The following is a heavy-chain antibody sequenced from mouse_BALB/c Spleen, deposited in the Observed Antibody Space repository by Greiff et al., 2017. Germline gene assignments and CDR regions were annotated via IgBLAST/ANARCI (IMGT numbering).Heavy chain of an antibody. V-gene: IGHV3-2*02. D-gene: IGHD4-1*01. CDR3: ARWGSGTGAMDY. J-gene: IGHJ4*01. CDR2: ISYSGST. CDR1: GYSITSDYA. Sequence: EVKLVESGPGLVKPSQSLSLTCTVTGYSITSDYAWNWIRQFPGNKLEWMGYISYSGSTSYNPSLKSRISITRDTSKNQFFLQLNSVTTEDTATYYCARWGSGTGAMDYWGQGTSVTVSS.